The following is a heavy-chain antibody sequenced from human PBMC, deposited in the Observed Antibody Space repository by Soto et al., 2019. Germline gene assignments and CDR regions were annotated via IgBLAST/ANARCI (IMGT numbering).Heavy chain of an antibody. V-gene: IGHV4-39*01. J-gene: IGHJ4*02. CDR3: ARQGGFRREVLGRIAY. CDR2: IYYSGST. Sequence: QLQLQESGPGLVKPSETLSLTCTVSGGSISSSSHYWGWIRQPPGKELEWIASIYYSGSTYYNPSLKSRVTISEDTSKNQFALNVRSVTAADTAVYYCARQGGFRREVLGRIAYWGQGALVAVSS. D-gene: IGHD1-26*01. CDR1: GGSISSSSHY.